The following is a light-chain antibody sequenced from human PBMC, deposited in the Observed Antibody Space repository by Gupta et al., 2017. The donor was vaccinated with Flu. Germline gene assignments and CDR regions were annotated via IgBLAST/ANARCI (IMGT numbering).Light chain of an antibody. CDR3: QVWDTNNDHWV. Sequence: SYVLTPPPSVSVAPGPTARITCGGNNIGRETVHWYQQKPGQAPVLVVCDDRDRPSGIPERFSGSNSGNTATLTISRVEAGDEADYYCQVWDTNNDHWVFGGGTMLTVL. J-gene: IGLJ3*02. CDR2: DDR. V-gene: IGLV3-21*02. CDR1: NIGRET.